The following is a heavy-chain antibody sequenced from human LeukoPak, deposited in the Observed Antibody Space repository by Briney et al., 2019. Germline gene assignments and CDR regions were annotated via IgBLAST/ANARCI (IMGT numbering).Heavy chain of an antibody. D-gene: IGHD6-19*01. CDR1: GGSINNYY. Sequence: PSETLSLTCTVSGGSINNYYWSWIRQPPAKAVEWIGYVYYSGSTNYNPSLRSRVTIPVDPSKTQFSLKLRSATAADTAVYFCARDSRYASGRAFDNWGQGTLVTVSS. V-gene: IGHV4-59*01. J-gene: IGHJ4*02. CDR2: VYYSGST. CDR3: ARDSRYASGRAFDN.